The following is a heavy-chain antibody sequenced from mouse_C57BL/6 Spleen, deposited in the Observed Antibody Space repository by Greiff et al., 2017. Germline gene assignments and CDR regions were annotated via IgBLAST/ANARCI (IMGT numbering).Heavy chain of an antibody. CDR1: GFNIKDDY. CDR3: TTVITTVVAPLFDY. V-gene: IGHV14-4*01. Sequence: EVKLQESGAELVRPGASVKLSCTASGFNIKDDYMHWVKQRPEQGLEWIGWIDPENGDTEYASKFQGKATITADTSSNTAYLQLSSLTSEDTAVYYCTTVITTVVAPLFDYWGQGTTLTVSS. D-gene: IGHD1-1*01. J-gene: IGHJ2*01. CDR2: IDPENGDT.